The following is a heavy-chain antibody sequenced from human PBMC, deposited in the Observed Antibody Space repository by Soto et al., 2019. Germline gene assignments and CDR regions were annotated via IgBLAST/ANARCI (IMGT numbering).Heavy chain of an antibody. CDR2: ISGSGGST. D-gene: IGHD6-13*01. V-gene: IGHV3-23*01. CDR3: AKVEAAAGKGPSDY. Sequence: GGSLRLSCAASGFTFSSYAMSWVRQAPGKGLEWVSAISGSGGSTYYADSVKGRFTISRDNSKNTLYLQMNSLRAEDTAVYYCAKVEAAAGKGPSDYWGQGTLVTVSS. J-gene: IGHJ4*02. CDR1: GFTFSSYA.